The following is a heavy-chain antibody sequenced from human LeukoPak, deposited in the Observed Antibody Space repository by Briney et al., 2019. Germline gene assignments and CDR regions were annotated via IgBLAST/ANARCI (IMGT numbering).Heavy chain of an antibody. J-gene: IGHJ5*02. Sequence: SETLSLTCTVSGGSISSYYWSWIRQPPGKGLEWIGYIYYSGSTNYNSSLKSRVTISVDTSKNQFSLKLSSVTAADTAVYYCARVLYGGYDWYWFDPWGQGTLVTVSS. CDR2: IYYSGST. CDR3: ARVLYGGYDWYWFDP. V-gene: IGHV4-59*12. D-gene: IGHD5-12*01. CDR1: GGSISSYY.